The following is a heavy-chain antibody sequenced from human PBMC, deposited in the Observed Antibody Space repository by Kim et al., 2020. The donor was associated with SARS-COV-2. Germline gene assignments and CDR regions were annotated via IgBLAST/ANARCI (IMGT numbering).Heavy chain of an antibody. CDR1: GFTFSRYA. D-gene: IGHD3-10*01. CDR2: ISGSGGST. J-gene: IGHJ6*02. V-gene: IGHV3-23*01. CDR3: AKGSGCSSYYYYGIDV. Sequence: GGSLRLSCAASGFTFSRYAMSWVRQAPGKGLEWVSAISGSGGSTYYADSVKGRFTISRDNSKNTLYLQMNSLRAEDTAVYYCAKGSGCSSYYYYGIDVWGPGTTVTVSS.